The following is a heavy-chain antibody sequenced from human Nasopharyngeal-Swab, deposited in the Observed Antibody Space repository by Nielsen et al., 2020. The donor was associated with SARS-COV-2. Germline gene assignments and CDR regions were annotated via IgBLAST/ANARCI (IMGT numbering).Heavy chain of an antibody. Sequence: KVSCKGSGYSFTSYWISWVRQMPGKGLEWMGRIDPSDSYTNYSPSFQGHVTISADKSISTAYLQWSSLMASDTAMYYCARQYCGGDCDFDYWGQGTLVTVSS. CDR1: GYSFTSYW. CDR3: ARQYCGGDCDFDY. V-gene: IGHV5-10-1*01. D-gene: IGHD2-21*01. J-gene: IGHJ4*02. CDR2: IDPSDSYT.